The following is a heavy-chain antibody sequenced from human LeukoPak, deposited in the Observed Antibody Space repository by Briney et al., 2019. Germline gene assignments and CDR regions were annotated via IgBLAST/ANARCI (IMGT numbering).Heavy chain of an antibody. V-gene: IGHV3-48*03. D-gene: IGHD5-24*01. Sequence: GGSLRLSXAASGFTFSSYEMNWVRQAPGKGLEWISYINSDGGTTYYADSVKGRFTISRDNAKNSPYLQMNSLRAEDTAVYYCARGERWLTIPGIDYWGQGTLVTVSS. CDR2: INSDGGTT. CDR3: ARGERWLTIPGIDY. CDR1: GFTFSSYE. J-gene: IGHJ4*02.